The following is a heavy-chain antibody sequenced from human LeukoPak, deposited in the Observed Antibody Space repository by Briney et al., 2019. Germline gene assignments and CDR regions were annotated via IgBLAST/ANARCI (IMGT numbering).Heavy chain of an antibody. CDR3: ARDQGGFDY. Sequence: GSLRLSCAASGFTFGNYRMHWVRQAPGKGLVWVSRINTDGSSTTYADSVKGRFTISRDNAKNTLYVQMNSLRAEDTAVYYCARDQGGFDYWGQGTLVTVSS. CDR1: GFTFGNYR. J-gene: IGHJ4*02. D-gene: IGHD3-16*01. V-gene: IGHV3-74*01. CDR2: INTDGSST.